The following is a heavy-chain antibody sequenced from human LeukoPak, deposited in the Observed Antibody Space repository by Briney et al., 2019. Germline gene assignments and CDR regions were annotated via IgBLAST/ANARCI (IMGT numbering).Heavy chain of an antibody. V-gene: IGHV1-8*03. CDR2: MNPNSGNT. Sequence: ASVKVSCKASGYTFTSYDINWVRQATGQGLEWMGWMNPNSGNTGYAQKFQGRVTITRNTSISTAYMELSSLGSEDTAVYYCAILDPPLTYGSGSYRDYWGQGTLVTVSS. J-gene: IGHJ4*02. D-gene: IGHD3-10*01. CDR3: AILDPPLTYGSGSYRDY. CDR1: GYTFTSYD.